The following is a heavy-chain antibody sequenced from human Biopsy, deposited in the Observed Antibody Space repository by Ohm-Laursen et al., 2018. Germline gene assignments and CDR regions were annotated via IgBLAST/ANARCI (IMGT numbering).Heavy chain of an antibody. Sequence: ASVSLSRQPSVYTFINYDIHWVRQASGQWLGWMGCMTPKSGDTGYAPKFQGRVTMARNASISTANMEMSCLRSADTAVYYCARGRLSGTRGALDIWGQGTMVTVSS. V-gene: IGHV1-8*01. CDR1: VYTFINYD. CDR3: ARGRLSGTRGALDI. D-gene: IGHD1-7*01. J-gene: IGHJ3*02. CDR2: MTPKSGDT.